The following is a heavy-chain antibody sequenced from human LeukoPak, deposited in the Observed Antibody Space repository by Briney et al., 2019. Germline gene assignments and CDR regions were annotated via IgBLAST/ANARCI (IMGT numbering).Heavy chain of an antibody. CDR3: AKDDEQYGSGCLDP. V-gene: IGHV3-30*18. CDR1: GFTFSNYG. J-gene: IGHJ5*02. Sequence: GGSLRLSCAASGFTFSNYGMHWVRQAPGKGLEWVAVISYDGSNKYYADSVKGRFTISRDNSKNTLYLQMNSLRAEDTAVYYCAKDDEQYGSGCLDPWGQGTLVTVSS. D-gene: IGHD6-19*01. CDR2: ISYDGSNK.